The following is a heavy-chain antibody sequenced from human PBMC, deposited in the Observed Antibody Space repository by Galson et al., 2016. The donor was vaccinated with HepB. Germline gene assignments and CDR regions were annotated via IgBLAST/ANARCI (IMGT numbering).Heavy chain of an antibody. D-gene: IGHD3-22*01. J-gene: IGHJ4*02. V-gene: IGHV3-11*01. Sequence: SLRLSCAASGFTLSDSCMAWIRLAPGKGLEWISYISSNSGGGAIYYADSVQGRFTISRDNAKNSLSLQMNSLRAEDTAVYYCAGGTGWLMDLWGQGTRLTVSS. CDR3: AGGTGWLMDL. CDR1: GFTLSDSC. CDR2: ISSNSGGGAI.